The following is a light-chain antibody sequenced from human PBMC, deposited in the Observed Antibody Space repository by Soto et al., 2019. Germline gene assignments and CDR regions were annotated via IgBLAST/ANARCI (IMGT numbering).Light chain of an antibody. J-gene: IGLJ3*02. CDR2: SNT. CDR1: SSNIGGNA. V-gene: IGLV1-44*01. CDR3: MSYTISVAWV. Sequence: QSVVTQPPSASGTPGQKVTISCSGGSSNIGGNAVNWYQVLPGMAPKLLIYSNTQRPSGVPDRFSGSKSGTSASLAISDLQSEDEADYYCMSYTISVAWVFGGGTKLTVL.